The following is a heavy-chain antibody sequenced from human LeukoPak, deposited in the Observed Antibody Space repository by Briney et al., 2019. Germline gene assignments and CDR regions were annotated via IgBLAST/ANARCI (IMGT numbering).Heavy chain of an antibody. CDR1: GFTFSSYA. D-gene: IGHD3-10*01. CDR2: ISGSGGTT. CDR3: AKWRGPRYFDL. J-gene: IGHJ2*01. Sequence: GGSLRLSCAAPGFTFSSYAMTWVRQAPGKGLEWVSAISGSGGTTYYADSVKGRFTISRDNSNNALYLQMNSLRAEDTAVYYCAKWRGPRYFDLWGRGTLVTVSS. V-gene: IGHV3-23*01.